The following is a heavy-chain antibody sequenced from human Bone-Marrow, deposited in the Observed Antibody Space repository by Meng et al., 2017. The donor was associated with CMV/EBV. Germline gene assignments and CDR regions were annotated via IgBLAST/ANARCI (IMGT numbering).Heavy chain of an antibody. V-gene: IGHV1-2*02. D-gene: IGHD2-21*01. J-gene: IGHJ4*02. CDR1: GYTFTGYY. CDR2: INPNSGGT. Sequence: GPLGQSVDEVKKPWASVKGSCKAAGYTFTGYYMHWVRQAPGQGLEWMGWINPNSGGTNYAQKFQGRVTMTRDTSISTAYMELSRLRSDDTAVYYCARDPAYCGGDCGYWGQGTLVTVSS. CDR3: ARDPAYCGGDCGY.